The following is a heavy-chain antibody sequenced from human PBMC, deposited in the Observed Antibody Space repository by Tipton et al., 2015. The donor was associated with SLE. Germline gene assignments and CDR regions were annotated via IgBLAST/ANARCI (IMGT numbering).Heavy chain of an antibody. Sequence: TLSLTCAVYGGSFSGYYWSWIRQPPGKGLEWIGEINHSGSTNYNPSLKSRVTISVDTSKNQFSLKLSSVTAADTAVYYCAGRGTMVRGVFGYWGQGTLVTVSS. D-gene: IGHD3-10*01. V-gene: IGHV4-34*01. J-gene: IGHJ4*02. CDR2: INHSGST. CDR3: AGRGTMVRGVFGY. CDR1: GGSFSGYY.